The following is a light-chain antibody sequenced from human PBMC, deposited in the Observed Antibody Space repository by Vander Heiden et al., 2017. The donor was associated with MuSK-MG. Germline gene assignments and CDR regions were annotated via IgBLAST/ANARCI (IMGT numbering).Light chain of an antibody. V-gene: IGLV2-23*02. CDR1: SNDIGSFNL. Sequence: QSALTQPASVSGSPGQSITISCTGTSNDIGSFNLVSWYQQRPGKAPKLLIFEVSERPAGISNRFSGSKSANRASLTISGRQGEDEADYYCCSYADSNTGVCGGGTKLTVL. CDR2: EVS. CDR3: CSYADSNTGV. J-gene: IGLJ3*02.